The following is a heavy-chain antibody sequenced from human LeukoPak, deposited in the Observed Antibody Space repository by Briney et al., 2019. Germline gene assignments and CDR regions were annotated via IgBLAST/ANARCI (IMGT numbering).Heavy chain of an antibody. Sequence: SQTLSLTCTVSGGSISSGDYYWSWIRQPPGKGLEWIGYIYYSGSTYYNPSLKSRVTISVDTSKNQFSLKLSSVTAADTAVYYCARGGPRYNWNDNDDAFDIWGQGTMVTVSS. CDR2: IYYSGST. J-gene: IGHJ3*02. D-gene: IGHD1-1*01. CDR1: GGSISSGDYY. CDR3: ARGGPRYNWNDNDDAFDI. V-gene: IGHV4-30-4*08.